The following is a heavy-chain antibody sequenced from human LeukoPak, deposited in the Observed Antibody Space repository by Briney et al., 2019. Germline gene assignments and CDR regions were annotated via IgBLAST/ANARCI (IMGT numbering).Heavy chain of an antibody. Sequence: SVKVSCKASGGTFSSYSFTWVRQAPGQGLEWMGRINPMLNTANYAQDFQGRVTITADKSTSTAYMELITLRSEDTAVYYCAREAKTSNWNSEPYLDYWGQGTLITVSS. CDR1: GGTFSSYS. CDR2: INPMLNTA. CDR3: AREAKTSNWNSEPYLDY. J-gene: IGHJ4*02. D-gene: IGHD1-20*01. V-gene: IGHV1-69*08.